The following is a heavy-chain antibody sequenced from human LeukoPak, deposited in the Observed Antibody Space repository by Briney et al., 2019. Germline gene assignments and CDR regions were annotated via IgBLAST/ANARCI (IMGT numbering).Heavy chain of an antibody. Sequence: GGSLRLSCAASGFTFSSYEMNWVRQAPGKGLGWVSYISGSCTAIYYSDSAKGRFTISGDSAKNSLYMQMNDLRAEETAVYYCARDGYHYYGSGHYFGYYYMDVWGKGNTVTLSS. CDR3: ARDGYHYYGSGHYFGYYYMDV. D-gene: IGHD3-10*01. CDR1: GFTFSSYE. CDR2: ISGSCTAI. V-gene: IGHV3-48*03. J-gene: IGHJ6*03.